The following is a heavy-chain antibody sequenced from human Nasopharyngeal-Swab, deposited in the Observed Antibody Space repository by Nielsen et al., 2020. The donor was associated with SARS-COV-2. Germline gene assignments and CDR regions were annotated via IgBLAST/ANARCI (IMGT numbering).Heavy chain of an antibody. CDR1: GFTFSHAW. CDR2: IKSKTDGGTT. V-gene: IGHV3-15*01. Sequence: GRTLRLSYAASGFTFSHAWMSWVRQATGKGLEWVGRIKSKTDGGTTDYAAPVKGRFTISRDDSKNTLFLQMNSLKTEDTAVYYCTTVAVAGIYYGMDVWGQGTTVTVSS. J-gene: IGHJ6*02. D-gene: IGHD6-19*01. CDR3: TTVAVAGIYYGMDV.